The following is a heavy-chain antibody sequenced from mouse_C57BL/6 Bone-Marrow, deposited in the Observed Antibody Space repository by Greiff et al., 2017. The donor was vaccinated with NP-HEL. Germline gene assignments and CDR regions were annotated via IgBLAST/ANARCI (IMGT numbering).Heavy chain of an antibody. Sequence: QVQLQQPGAELVKPGASVKMSCKASGYTFTSYWITWVKQRPGQGLEWIGDIYPGSGSTNYNEKFKGKATLTVDTSSSTAYMQLSSLTAEDSAVSFGAREGMFTAGYAMDYWGQGTSVTVSS. CDR3: AREGMFTAGYAMDY. V-gene: IGHV1-55*01. CDR2: IYPGSGST. J-gene: IGHJ4*01. CDR1: GYTFTSYW. D-gene: IGHD2-2*01.